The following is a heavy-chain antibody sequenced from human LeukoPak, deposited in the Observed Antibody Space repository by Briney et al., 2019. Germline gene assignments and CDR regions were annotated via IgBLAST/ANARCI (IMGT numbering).Heavy chain of an antibody. CDR2: IYYSGST. Sequence: SETLSLTCTVSGGSISSYYWSWIRQPPGKGLEWIGYIYYSGSTNYNPSLKSRVTISVDTSKNQFSLKLSSVTAADTAVYYCARAPPYYYGSGSYSYYFDYWGQGTLVTVSS. CDR3: ARAPPYYYGSGSYSYYFDY. CDR1: GGSISSYY. V-gene: IGHV4-59*01. J-gene: IGHJ4*02. D-gene: IGHD3-10*01.